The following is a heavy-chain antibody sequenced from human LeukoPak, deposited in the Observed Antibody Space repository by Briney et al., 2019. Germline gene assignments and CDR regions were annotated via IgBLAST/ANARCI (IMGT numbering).Heavy chain of an antibody. V-gene: IGHV1-69*06. D-gene: IGHD3-22*01. Sequence: ASVKVSCKASGGTFSSYAISWVRQAPGQGLEWMGGIIPIFGTANYAQKFQGRVTITADKSTSTAYMELSSLRSEDTAVYYCAREGTYYHDSSGYGAFDIWGQGTMVTVSS. J-gene: IGHJ3*02. CDR1: GGTFSSYA. CDR3: AREGTYYHDSSGYGAFDI. CDR2: IIPIFGTA.